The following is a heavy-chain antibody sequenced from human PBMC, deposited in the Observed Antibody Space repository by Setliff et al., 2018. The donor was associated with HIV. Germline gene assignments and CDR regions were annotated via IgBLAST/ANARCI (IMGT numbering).Heavy chain of an antibody. Sequence: SSSSYYWGWVRQAPGQGLEWVSIISGSGISTYYADSVKGRFTISRDNSRNMLYLQMNSLRAEGTAVYYCARDNGRYFDRGWFDPWGQGALVTVSS. CDR1: SSSSYY. CDR2: ISGSGIST. D-gene: IGHD3-9*01. J-gene: IGHJ5*02. V-gene: IGHV3-23*01. CDR3: ARDNGRYFDRGWFDP.